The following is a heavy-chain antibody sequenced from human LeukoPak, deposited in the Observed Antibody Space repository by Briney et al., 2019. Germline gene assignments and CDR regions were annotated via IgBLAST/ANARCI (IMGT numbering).Heavy chain of an antibody. J-gene: IGHJ3*02. CDR1: GYTFSGYY. Sequence: ASVKVSCKASGYTFSGYYVHWVRQAPGQGLEWMGWINPNSGGTNYAQKFQGRVTMTRDTSISTAYMELRRLGSDDTAVYYCARGFAEEGTTTGDFDIWGHGTMVTVSS. V-gene: IGHV1-2*02. D-gene: IGHD1-7*01. CDR2: INPNSGGT. CDR3: ARGFAEEGTTTGDFDI.